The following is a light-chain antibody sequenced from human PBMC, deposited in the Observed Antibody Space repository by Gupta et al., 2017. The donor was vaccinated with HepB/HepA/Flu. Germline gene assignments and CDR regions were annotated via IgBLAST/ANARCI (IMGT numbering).Light chain of an antibody. V-gene: IGKV1-39*01. CDR3: QQSYGSPT. CDR1: QSVSSH. Sequence: DIQMTQSPFSLSASVGDRVTFSCRASQSVSSHLKWYQQKPGKAPKLLTYSASSLQSGVPPRFSGSGSGTDFTLTITKLRPEDVATYFCQQSYGSPTFGQGTRLEIK. CDR2: SAS. J-gene: IGKJ5*01.